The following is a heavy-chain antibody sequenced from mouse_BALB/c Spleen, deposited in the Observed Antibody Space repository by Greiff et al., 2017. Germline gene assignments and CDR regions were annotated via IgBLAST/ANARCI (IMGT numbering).Heavy chain of an antibody. CDR2: IWAGGST. CDR1: GFSLTSYG. CDR3: ARVLLLRLNWYFDV. Sequence: VKLVESGPGLVAPSQSLSITCTVSGFSLTSYGVHWVRQPPGKGLEWLGVIWAGGSTNYNSALMSRLSISKDNSKSQVFLKMNSLQTDDTAMYYCARVLLLRLNWYFDVWGAGTTVTVSS. V-gene: IGHV2-9*02. J-gene: IGHJ1*01. D-gene: IGHD1-2*01.